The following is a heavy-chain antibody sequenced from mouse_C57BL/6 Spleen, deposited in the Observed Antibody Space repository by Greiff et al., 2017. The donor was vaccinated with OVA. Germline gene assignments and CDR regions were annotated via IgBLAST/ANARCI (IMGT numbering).Heavy chain of an antibody. CDR3: ARGLYYFDY. Sequence: DVKLQESGGGLVKPGGSLKLSCAASGFTFSSYAMSWVRQTPEKRLEWVATISDGGSYTYYPDNVKGRFTISRDNAKNNLYLQMSHLKSEDTAMYYCARGLYYFDYWGQGTTLTVSS. CDR1: GFTFSSYA. J-gene: IGHJ2*01. CDR2: ISDGGSYT. V-gene: IGHV5-4*03. D-gene: IGHD3-1*01.